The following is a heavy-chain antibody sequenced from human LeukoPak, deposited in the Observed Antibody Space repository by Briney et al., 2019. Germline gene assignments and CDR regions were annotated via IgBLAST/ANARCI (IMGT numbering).Heavy chain of an antibody. Sequence: SETLSLTCTVSRGSISSYYWSWIRQPPGQGQEWIGYIYYSGSTDYNPSLKSRVNISVDTSKNQFSLKLSSVTAADTAVYYCARVRVSSGSHPWYFDYWGQGTLVTVSS. J-gene: IGHJ4*02. V-gene: IGHV4-59*01. CDR1: RGSISSYY. CDR2: IYYSGST. D-gene: IGHD3-22*01. CDR3: ARVRVSSGSHPWYFDY.